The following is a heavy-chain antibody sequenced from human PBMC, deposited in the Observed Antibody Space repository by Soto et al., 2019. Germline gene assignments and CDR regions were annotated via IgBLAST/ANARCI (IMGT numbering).Heavy chain of an antibody. Sequence: LRLSCAASGFTFGDYAMHWVRQVPGKGLEWVSGFKWNSGDVGYADSVKGRFTISRDNARNSLYLQMNSLRPEDTAVYYCAKDRSSGSPYYGMDFWGQGTMVTVSS. D-gene: IGHD3-10*01. CDR3: AKDRSSGSPYYGMDF. CDR2: FKWNSGDV. CDR1: GFTFGDYA. V-gene: IGHV3-9*01. J-gene: IGHJ6*02.